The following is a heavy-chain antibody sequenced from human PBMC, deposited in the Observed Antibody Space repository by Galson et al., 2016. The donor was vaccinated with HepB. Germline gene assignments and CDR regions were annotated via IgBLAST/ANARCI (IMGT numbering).Heavy chain of an antibody. Sequence: SLRLSCAASGFTFSSYGMRWVRQAPGKGLEWVSVIWYDGNNEGYADSVRGRFSISRDNSRNTVYLQMNNLRAEDTAVYYCARDPHQGGYAPDYWGQGTLVTVSS. CDR3: ARDPHQGGYAPDY. J-gene: IGHJ4*02. V-gene: IGHV3-33*01. D-gene: IGHD5-12*01. CDR1: GFTFSSYG. CDR2: IWYDGNNE.